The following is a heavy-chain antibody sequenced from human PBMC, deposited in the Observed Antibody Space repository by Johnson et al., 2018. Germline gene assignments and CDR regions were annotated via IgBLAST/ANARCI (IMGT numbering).Heavy chain of an antibody. CDR3: ARVFSYDSKPSDAFDI. Sequence: QVQLQESGPGLVKPSETLSLTCTVSGDSISGNYWTWIRQPPGKGLEWIGYLYYRRSSNYNLSLKGRVTISVDTSKNQPSLTLSSVIVSDTAVYYCARVFSYDSKPSDAFDIWGQGTMVTVSS. CDR1: GDSISGNY. V-gene: IGHV4-59*01. CDR2: LYYRRSS. D-gene: IGHD2-8*01. J-gene: IGHJ3*02.